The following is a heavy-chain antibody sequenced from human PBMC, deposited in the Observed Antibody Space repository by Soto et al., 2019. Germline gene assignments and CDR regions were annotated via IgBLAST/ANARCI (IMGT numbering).Heavy chain of an antibody. J-gene: IGHJ6*02. CDR3: ARDQYGSSWLYYYYGMDV. CDR2: INPNSGGT. Sequence: ASVKVSSKASGYTFTGYYMHRVRQSPGQGLEWMGWINPNSGGTNYAQKFQGWVTMTRDTSISTAYMELSRLRSDDTAVYYCARDQYGSSWLYYYYGMDVWGQGTTVTVSS. V-gene: IGHV1-2*04. D-gene: IGHD6-13*01. CDR1: GYTFTGYY.